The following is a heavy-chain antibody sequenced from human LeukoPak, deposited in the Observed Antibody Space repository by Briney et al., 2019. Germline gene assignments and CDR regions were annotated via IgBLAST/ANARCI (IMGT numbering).Heavy chain of an antibody. V-gene: IGHV3-53*01. CDR3: AREGSSGYYPMRGYYFDY. D-gene: IGHD3-22*01. CDR2: IYSGGST. J-gene: IGHJ4*02. Sequence: GGSLRLTCAASGFTFDDYAISWVRQAPGKGLEWVSVIYSGGSTYYADSVKGRFTISRDNSKNTLYLQMNSLRAEDTAVYYCAREGSSGYYPMRGYYFDYWGQGTLVTVSS. CDR1: GFTFDDYA.